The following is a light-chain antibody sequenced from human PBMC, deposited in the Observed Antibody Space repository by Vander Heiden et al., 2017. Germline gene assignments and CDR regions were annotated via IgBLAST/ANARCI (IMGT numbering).Light chain of an antibody. Sequence: QSVSTHPPSATGTPGQRVTISCSGSSSNIGSNTVNWYQQLPGPAPKLLIYSNNQRPSGVPDRFSGSKSGTSASLAISGLQSEDEADYYCAAWDDSLNGWVFGGGTKLTVL. CDR2: SNN. V-gene: IGLV1-44*01. CDR1: SSNIGSNT. CDR3: AAWDDSLNGWV. J-gene: IGLJ3*02.